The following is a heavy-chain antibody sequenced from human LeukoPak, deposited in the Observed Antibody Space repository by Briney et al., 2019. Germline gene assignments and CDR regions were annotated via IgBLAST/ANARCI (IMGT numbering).Heavy chain of an antibody. D-gene: IGHD4-11*01. CDR1: GGSFSGYY. CDR3: ASHDYTHTFDY. CDR2: ISYSGST. J-gene: IGHJ4*02. V-gene: IGHV4-59*01. Sequence: SETLSLTCAVYGGSFSGYYWSWIRQPPGKGLEWIGYISYSGSTNYNPSLKSRVTISVDTSKNQFSLKLSSVTAADTAVYYCASHDYTHTFDYWGQGALVTVSS.